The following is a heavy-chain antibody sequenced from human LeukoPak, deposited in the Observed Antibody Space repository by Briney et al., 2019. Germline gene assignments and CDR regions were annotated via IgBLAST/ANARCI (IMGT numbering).Heavy chain of an antibody. V-gene: IGHV3-53*01. CDR1: GFTLSSNY. CDR3: AIDPGNWFDP. J-gene: IGHJ5*02. CDR2: IYSGGST. Sequence: PGGSLRLSCAASGFTLSSNYMSWVRQAPGKGLEWTSVIYSGGSTYYPDSVKGRFTISRDNSKNTLYLQMNSLRAEDTAVYYCAIDPGNWFDPWGQGTLVTVSS.